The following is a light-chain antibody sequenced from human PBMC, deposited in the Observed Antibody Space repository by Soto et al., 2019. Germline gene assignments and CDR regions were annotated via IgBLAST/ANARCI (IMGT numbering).Light chain of an antibody. Sequence: EIVLTQSPGTLSLSPGERATLSCMASQSVSNDYLAWYQQKPGQTPKVLIYRASSRATGIPARFSGSGSGTDFTLTISRLEPEDFAVYYCQQYGSSPLTFGGGTKVEIK. CDR2: RAS. CDR1: QSVSNDY. CDR3: QQYGSSPLT. V-gene: IGKV3-20*01. J-gene: IGKJ4*01.